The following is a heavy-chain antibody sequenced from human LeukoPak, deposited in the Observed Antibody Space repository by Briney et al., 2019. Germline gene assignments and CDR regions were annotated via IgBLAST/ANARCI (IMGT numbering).Heavy chain of an antibody. CDR2: VYIDGTT. CDR3: ARGDGYNFFDS. J-gene: IGHJ4*02. Sequence: GGSLRLSCAASGFTVSSNYMSWVRQAPGKGLEWVSVVYIDGTTYYADSVKGRFTISRDNSKNTLYYQMNSLRVEDTAVYYCARGDGYNFFDSWGQGTLVTVSS. D-gene: IGHD5-24*01. CDR1: GFTVSSNY. V-gene: IGHV3-66*01.